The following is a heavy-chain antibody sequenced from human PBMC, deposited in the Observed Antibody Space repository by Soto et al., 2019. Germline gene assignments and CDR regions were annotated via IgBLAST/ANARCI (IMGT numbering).Heavy chain of an antibody. CDR3: ARHLDESGSLRTRLDS. J-gene: IGHJ4*02. Sequence: EVQLLESGGGLVQPGGSLRLSCAASGFTFSDHSMSWVRQAPGEGLQWVSSITNSGGTTYYADSEKGRFTISRDNSKNTLYLQMNSLRPEDTAVYYCARHLDESGSLRTRLDSWGQGTLVTVSS. D-gene: IGHD3-10*01. CDR2: ITNSGGTT. CDR1: GFTFSDHS. V-gene: IGHV3-23*01.